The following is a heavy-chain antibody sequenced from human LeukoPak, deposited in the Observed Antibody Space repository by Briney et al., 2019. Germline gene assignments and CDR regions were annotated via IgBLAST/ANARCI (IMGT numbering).Heavy chain of an antibody. CDR3: ARLNSGYDYFDY. CDR2: IKPSGGST. D-gene: IGHD5-12*01. J-gene: IGHJ4*02. V-gene: IGHV1-46*01. Sequence: ASVKVSCKASGYTFTSYYIHWVRQAPGQGLEWMGIIKPSGGSTSYAQKFQGRVTMTRDTSTSTVYMELSSLRFEDTAVYYCARLNSGYDYFDYWGQGTLVTVSS. CDR1: GYTFTSYY.